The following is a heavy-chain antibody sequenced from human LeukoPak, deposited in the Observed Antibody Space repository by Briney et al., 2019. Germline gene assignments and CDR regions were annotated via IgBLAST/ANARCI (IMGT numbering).Heavy chain of an antibody. CDR1: GYTFTGYY. Sequence: ASVKVSCKASGYTFTGYYMHWVRQAPGQGLEWMGRINPNSGGTNYAQKFQGRVTMTRDTSISTAYMELSSLRSEDTAVYYCAREEWLAGENWFDPWGQGTLVTVSS. CDR3: AREEWLAGENWFDP. V-gene: IGHV1-2*06. J-gene: IGHJ5*02. CDR2: INPNSGGT. D-gene: IGHD7-27*01.